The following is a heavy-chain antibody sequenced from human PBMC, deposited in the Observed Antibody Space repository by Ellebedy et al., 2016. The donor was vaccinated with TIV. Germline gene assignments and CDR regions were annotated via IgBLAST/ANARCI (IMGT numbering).Heavy chain of an antibody. CDR1: GGTFSNYT. CDR2: IIPIFGTA. V-gene: IGHV1-69*13. Sequence: ASVKVSCXASGGTFSNYTISWVRQAPGQGLEWMGGIIPIFGTANYAQKFQDRVTITADESTRTAYMELSSLRSEDTAVYYCARDFLRAPDGSESYNNWFDPWGQGTLVTVSS. D-gene: IGHD3-10*01. CDR3: ARDFLRAPDGSESYNNWFDP. J-gene: IGHJ5*02.